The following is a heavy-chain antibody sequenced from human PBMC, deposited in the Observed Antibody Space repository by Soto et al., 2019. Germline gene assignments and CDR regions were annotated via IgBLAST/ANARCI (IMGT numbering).Heavy chain of an antibody. J-gene: IGHJ4*02. CDR2: VNSDGSIT. CDR3: ARVGATTWY. Sequence: PGGSLRLSCAASGSTFSSYWMHWVRQAPGKGLVWVSRVNSDGSITNYADAVKGRFTISRDNAKNTLYLQMDGLRAEDTAVYYCARVGATTWYWGQGTLVTVSS. CDR1: GSTFSSYW. D-gene: IGHD1-26*01. V-gene: IGHV3-74*01.